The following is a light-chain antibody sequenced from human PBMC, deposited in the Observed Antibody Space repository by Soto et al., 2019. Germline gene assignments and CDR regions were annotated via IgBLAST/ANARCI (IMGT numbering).Light chain of an antibody. V-gene: IGLV1-40*01. J-gene: IGLJ1*01. CDR2: SNN. CDR1: RSNIGAPYD. Sequence: QSVLTQPPSVSGALGQRVTISCTGSRSNIGAPYDVNWYQQLPGTAPKLLIYSNNNRPSGVPDRFSGSKSGTSASLAITGLQAEDEADYYCQSYDTSLSGYVFGTGTKVTVL. CDR3: QSYDTSLSGYV.